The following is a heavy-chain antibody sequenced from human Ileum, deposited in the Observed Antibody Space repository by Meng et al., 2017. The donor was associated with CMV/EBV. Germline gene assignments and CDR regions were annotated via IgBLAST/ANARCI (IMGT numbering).Heavy chain of an antibody. CDR1: GFTFSSYS. V-gene: IGHV3-21*06. CDR3: SRDNGGDPSSYYYYGMDV. D-gene: IGHD2-21*02. J-gene: IGHJ6*01. Sequence: GESLKISCAASGFTFSSYSLHWVRQAPGKGLEWVSSIRSSPNHIYYADSVKGRVTISRDNAKNSLYLQMDSLRTEDTAVYYCSRDNGGDPSSYYYYGMDVWGQGNTVNVDS. CDR2: IRSSPNHI.